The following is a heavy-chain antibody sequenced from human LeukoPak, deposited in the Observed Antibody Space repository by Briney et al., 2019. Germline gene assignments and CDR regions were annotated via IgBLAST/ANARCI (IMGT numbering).Heavy chain of an antibody. Sequence: GRSLRLSCAASGFTFDDYAMHWVRQAPGRGLEWVSGISWNSGSIGYADSVKGRFTISRDNAKNSLYLQMNSLRAEDTALYYCAKDIWLPSNYYDSGYYYGMDVWGQGTTVTVSS. CDR3: AKDIWLPSNYYDSGYYYGMDV. CDR2: ISWNSGSI. CDR1: GFTFDDYA. D-gene: IGHD3-22*01. V-gene: IGHV3-9*01. J-gene: IGHJ6*02.